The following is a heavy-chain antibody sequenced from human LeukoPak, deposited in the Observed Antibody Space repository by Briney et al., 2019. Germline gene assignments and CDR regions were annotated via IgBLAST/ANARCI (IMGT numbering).Heavy chain of an antibody. Sequence: SETLSLTCGVYGGSFSGYYWSWIRQPPGKGLEWIGEINPRGSTNYNPSLKSRVTLSADTPKNQFSLTLNSVTAADTAVYYCARRRLGYYFDYWGQGTLVTVSS. D-gene: IGHD5-24*01. J-gene: IGHJ4*02. V-gene: IGHV4-34*01. CDR1: GGSFSGYY. CDR2: INPRGST. CDR3: ARRRLGYYFDY.